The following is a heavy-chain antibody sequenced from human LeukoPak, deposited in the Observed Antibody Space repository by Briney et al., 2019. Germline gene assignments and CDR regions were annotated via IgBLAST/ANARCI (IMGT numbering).Heavy chain of an antibody. CDR3: AKSGGMITFGGVIVQYYFDY. J-gene: IGHJ4*02. Sequence: GVLRLSCAASGFTFSSYSMNWVRQAPGKGLEWVSSISSSSSYIYYADSVKGRFTISRDNSKNTLYLQMNSLRAEDTAVYYCAKSGGMITFGGVIVQYYFDYWGQGTLVTVSS. CDR2: ISSSSSYI. V-gene: IGHV3-21*04. CDR1: GFTFSSYS. D-gene: IGHD3-16*02.